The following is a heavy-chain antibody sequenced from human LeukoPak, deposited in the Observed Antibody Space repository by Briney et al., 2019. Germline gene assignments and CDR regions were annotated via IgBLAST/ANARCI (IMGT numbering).Heavy chain of an antibody. Sequence: ASVKVSCKASGGTFSSYAISWVRQAPGQGLEWMGWISSYNGNTNYARRLQGRATMTTDTSTNTAYMELRGLRFDDTAVYFCARGAYDFWSTYYSSGYFDYWGQGTLVTVSS. D-gene: IGHD3-3*01. V-gene: IGHV1-18*01. CDR2: ISSYNGNT. J-gene: IGHJ4*02. CDR3: ARGAYDFWSTYYSSGYFDY. CDR1: GGTFSSYA.